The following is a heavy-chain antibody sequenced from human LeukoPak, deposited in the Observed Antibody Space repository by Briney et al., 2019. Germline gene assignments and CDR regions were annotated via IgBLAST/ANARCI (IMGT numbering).Heavy chain of an antibody. V-gene: IGHV4-61*01. D-gene: IGHD6-19*01. CDR3: ARRLRLDWFDP. CDR2: IYCSGST. J-gene: IGHJ5*02. Sequence: SETLSLTCTVSGGSVSSGSYYWSWIRQPPGKGLEWIGYIYCSGSTNYNPSLKSRVTISVDTSKNQFSLKLSSVTAADTAVYYCARRLRLDWFDPWGQGTLVTVSS. CDR1: GGSVSSGSYY.